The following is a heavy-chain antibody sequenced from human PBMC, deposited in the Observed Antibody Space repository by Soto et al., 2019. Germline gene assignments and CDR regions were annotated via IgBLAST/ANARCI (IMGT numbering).Heavy chain of an antibody. V-gene: IGHV1-18*01. CDR3: ARDLCPLGSGSPCPTFGMDV. Sequence: QVQLVQSGAEVKKPGDSVKVSCSASGYTFTHFYITWVRQAPGQGLEWMGAISPHNFNTNFAQKFQGRVTLTTDTSTSTAYMELRSLRSDDTAVYFCARDLCPLGSGSPCPTFGMDVWGQGTSVTVSS. J-gene: IGHJ6*02. CDR2: ISPHNFNT. D-gene: IGHD3-10*01. CDR1: GYTFTHFY.